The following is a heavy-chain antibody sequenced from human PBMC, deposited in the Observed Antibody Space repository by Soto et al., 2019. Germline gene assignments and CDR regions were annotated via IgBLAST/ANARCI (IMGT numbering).Heavy chain of an antibody. J-gene: IGHJ4*02. CDR3: ARDRGDSSGYYYEASDY. V-gene: IGHV1-46*01. Sequence: ASVKVSCKASGYTFTSYYMHWVRQAPGQGLEWMGIINPSGGSTSYAQKFQGRVTMTRDTSTSTVYMELSSLRSEDTAVYYCARDRGDSSGYYYEASDYWGQGTLVNVSS. CDR2: INPSGGST. D-gene: IGHD3-22*01. CDR1: GYTFTSYY.